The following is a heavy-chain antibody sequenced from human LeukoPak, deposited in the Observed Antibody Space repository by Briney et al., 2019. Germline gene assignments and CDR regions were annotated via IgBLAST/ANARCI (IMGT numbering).Heavy chain of an antibody. V-gene: IGHV3-11*04. CDR3: ARPYDSSGYYVDYFDY. Sequence: GGSLRLSCAASGFTFSDYYMSWIRQAPGKGLEWVSYISSSGSTIYYADSVKGRFTISRDNAKNSLYLQMNSLRAEDTAVYYCARPYDSSGYYVDYFDYWGQGTLVTVSS. CDR1: GFTFSDYY. J-gene: IGHJ4*02. CDR2: ISSSGSTI. D-gene: IGHD3-22*01.